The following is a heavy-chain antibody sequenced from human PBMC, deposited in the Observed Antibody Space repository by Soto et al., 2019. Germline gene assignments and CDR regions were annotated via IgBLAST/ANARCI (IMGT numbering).Heavy chain of an antibody. CDR2: IYYSGST. J-gene: IGHJ4*02. Sequence: ETLSLTCTVSGGSISSYYWSWIRQPPGKGLEWIGYIYYSGSTNYNPSLKSRVTISVDTSKNQFSLKLSSVTAADTAVYYCARGDSAAGWSFFDYWGQGALVTVSS. V-gene: IGHV4-59*01. D-gene: IGHD6-13*01. CDR1: GGSISSYY. CDR3: ARGDSAAGWSFFDY.